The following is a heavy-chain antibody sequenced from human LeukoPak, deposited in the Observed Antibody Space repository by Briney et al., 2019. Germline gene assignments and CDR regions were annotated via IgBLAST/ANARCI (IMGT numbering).Heavy chain of an antibody. J-gene: IGHJ3*02. Sequence: SGGSLRLSCAASGFTFSSYSMNWVRQAPGKGLEWVSSISSSSSYIYYADSVKGRFTISRDNAKNSLYLQMNSLRAEDTAVYYCARDRTMIVPDAFDIWGQGTMVTVSS. CDR3: ARDRTMIVPDAFDI. V-gene: IGHV3-21*01. CDR1: GFTFSSYS. CDR2: ISSSSSYI. D-gene: IGHD3-22*01.